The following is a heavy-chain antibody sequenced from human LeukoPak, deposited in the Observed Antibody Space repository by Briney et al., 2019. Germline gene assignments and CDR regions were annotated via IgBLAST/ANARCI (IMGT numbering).Heavy chain of an antibody. D-gene: IGHD1-26*01. CDR2: IYHSGST. CDR1: GGSISNSNW. CDR3: ARVVVGATIPFDQ. J-gene: IGHJ4*02. V-gene: IGHV4-4*02. Sequence: SETLSLTCTVSGGSISNSNWWSWVRQSPGKGLEWIGEIYHSGSTRYNPSLESRVTISVDKSKNQFSLRVSSVTAADTAVYYCARVVVGATIPFDQWGQGTLVTVSS.